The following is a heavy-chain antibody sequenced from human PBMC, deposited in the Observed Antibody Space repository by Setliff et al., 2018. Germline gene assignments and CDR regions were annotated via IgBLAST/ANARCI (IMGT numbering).Heavy chain of an antibody. CDR1: GFTFSSYG. D-gene: IGHD3-22*01. CDR2: IWYDGTNK. Sequence: PGGSLRLSCAASGFTFSSYGMHWVRQAPGKGLEWVAVIWYDGTNKYYADSVKGRFTISRDNSKNTLYLQMNSLRAEDTAVYYCARLALTGYDSSGYYYALEYYYYMDVWGKGTTVTVS. CDR3: ARLALTGYDSSGYYYALEYYYYMDV. V-gene: IGHV3-33*01. J-gene: IGHJ6*03.